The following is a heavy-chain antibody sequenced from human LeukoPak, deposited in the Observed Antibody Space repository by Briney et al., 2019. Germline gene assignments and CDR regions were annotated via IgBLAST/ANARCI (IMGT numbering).Heavy chain of an antibody. CDR3: ARLGYCSGGSCYSAVY. V-gene: IGHV4-59*08. CDR2: IYYSGST. CDR1: GGSINSYY. Sequence: SETLSLTCTVSGGSINSYYWSWIRQPPGKGLEWIGYIYYSGSTNYNPSLKSRVTISVDTSKNQFSLKLSSVTAADTAVYYCARLGYCSGGSCYSAVYWGQGTLVTVSS. J-gene: IGHJ4*02. D-gene: IGHD2-15*01.